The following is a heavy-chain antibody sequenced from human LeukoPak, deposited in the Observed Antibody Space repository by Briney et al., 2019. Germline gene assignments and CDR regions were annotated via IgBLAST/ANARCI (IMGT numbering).Heavy chain of an antibody. Sequence: PGGSLRLSCAASEFIFSRYGFHWVRQAPGKGLEWVAFIPYDGTLIRSDGNNKDYRDSVRGRFIISRDDSKKTVYLQMNSLRTEDTAVYYCVKDRSQLWLGEPHYFDYWGQGTLVTVSS. CDR3: VKDRSQLWLGEPHYFDY. CDR1: EFIFSRYG. V-gene: IGHV3-30*02. CDR2: LIRSDGNNK. D-gene: IGHD3-10*01. J-gene: IGHJ4*02.